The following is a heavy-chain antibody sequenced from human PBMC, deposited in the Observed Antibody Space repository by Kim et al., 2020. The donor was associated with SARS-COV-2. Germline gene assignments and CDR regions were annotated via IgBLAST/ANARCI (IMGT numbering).Heavy chain of an antibody. D-gene: IGHD5-12*01. CDR3: ARDQWEWYGGYEGGGY. V-gene: IGHV1-2*06. CDR2: INPKSGGK. Sequence: ASVKVSCKASGYTFTGYYMHWVRQAPGQGLEWMGRINPKSGGKNYAQKFQGRVTMTRDTSISTAYMELSRLRSDDTAVYYCARDQWEWYGGYEGGGYWGQGTLVTVSS. J-gene: IGHJ4*02. CDR1: GYTFTGYY.